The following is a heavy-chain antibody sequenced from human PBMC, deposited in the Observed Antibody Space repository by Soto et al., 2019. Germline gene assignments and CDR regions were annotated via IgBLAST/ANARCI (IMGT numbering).Heavy chain of an antibody. V-gene: IGHV1-3*01. D-gene: IGHD6-13*01. CDR2: INAGNGNT. J-gene: IGHJ1*01. CDR1: GYTFTSYA. CDR3: ASARSSSWYMYFQH. Sequence: VASVKVSCKASGYTFTSYAMHWVRQAPGQRLEWMGWINAGNGNTKYSQKFQSRVTITRDTSASTAYMELSSLRSEDTAVYYCASARSSSWYMYFQHWGQGTLVTVSS.